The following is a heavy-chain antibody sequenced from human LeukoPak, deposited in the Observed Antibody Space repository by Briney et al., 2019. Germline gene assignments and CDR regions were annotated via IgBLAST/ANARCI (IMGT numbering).Heavy chain of an antibody. D-gene: IGHD3-10*01. CDR2: INHSGST. CDR1: GGSFSGYY. J-gene: IGHJ5*02. Sequence: SETLSLTCAVYGGSFSGYYWSWIRQPPGKGLEWIGEINHSGSTNYNPSLKSRVTISVDTSKNQFYLKLSSVTAADTAVYYCATTYPMGSRGWFDPWGQGTLVTVSS. V-gene: IGHV4-34*01. CDR3: ATTYPMGSRGWFDP.